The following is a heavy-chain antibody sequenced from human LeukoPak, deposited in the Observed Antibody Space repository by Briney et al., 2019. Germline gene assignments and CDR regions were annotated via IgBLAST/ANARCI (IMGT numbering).Heavy chain of an antibody. CDR1: GGSISSSNW. J-gene: IGHJ4*02. CDR3: ATRDY. Sequence: SETLSLTCAVSGGSISSSNWWSWVRQPPGKGLEWIGEINHSGSTNYNPSLKSRVTISVDTSRNHFSLNVRSVTAADTAVYYCATRDYWGQGTLVTVSS. V-gene: IGHV4-4*02. CDR2: INHSGST.